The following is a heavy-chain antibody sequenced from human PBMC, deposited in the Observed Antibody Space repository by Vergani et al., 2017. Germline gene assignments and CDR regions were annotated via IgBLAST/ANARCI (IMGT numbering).Heavy chain of an antibody. CDR3: AKANPGNSDYDYHDYDHAMDV. V-gene: IGHV3-23*01. Sequence: EVQLLESGGDLVQPGGSLRLSCAASGFTFNHYAMNWVRQAPGKGLEWVSGISGRGGSTYYAGSVKGRFTISRDSSKNTLYLQMNSLSAGDTAVYYCAKANPGNSDYDYHDYDHAMDVWGQGTTVTVSS. J-gene: IGHJ6*02. D-gene: IGHD5-12*01. CDR2: ISGRGGST. CDR1: GFTFNHYA.